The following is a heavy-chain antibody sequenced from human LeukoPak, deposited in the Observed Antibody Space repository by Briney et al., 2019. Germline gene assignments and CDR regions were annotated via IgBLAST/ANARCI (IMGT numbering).Heavy chain of an antibody. V-gene: IGHV1-2*02. CDR3: ARDPGGVLEWSYYYYTDV. CDR2: INPNSGGT. D-gene: IGHD3-3*01. CDR1: GYTFTGYY. Sequence: GASVKVSCKASGYTFTGYYMHWVRQAPGQGLEWMGWINPNSGGTNYAQKFQGRVTMTRDTSISTAYMELSRLRSDDTAVYYCARDPGGVLEWSYYYYTDVWGKGTTVTVSS. J-gene: IGHJ6*03.